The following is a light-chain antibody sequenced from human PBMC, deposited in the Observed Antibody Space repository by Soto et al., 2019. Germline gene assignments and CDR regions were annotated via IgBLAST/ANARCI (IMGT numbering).Light chain of an antibody. V-gene: IGKV3-20*01. J-gene: IGKJ5*01. Sequence: ELVLTQSPGTLSLSPGERATLSRRASQSVSSTYLAWYQQKPGQAPRLLIYAASNRAPGIPDRFSGSGSGTDFTLTISRLEPGDFAVYYCQQYGSSFITFGQGTRLEIK. CDR3: QQYGSSFIT. CDR2: AAS. CDR1: QSVSSTY.